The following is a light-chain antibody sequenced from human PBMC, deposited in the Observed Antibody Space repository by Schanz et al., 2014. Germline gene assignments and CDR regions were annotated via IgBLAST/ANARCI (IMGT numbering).Light chain of an antibody. V-gene: IGLV2-14*01. CDR1: SSDVGGYNY. CDR2: DVS. CDR3: SSYAGSNNLV. Sequence: QSVLTQPASVSGSPGQSITISCTGTSSDVGGYNYVSWYQQHPGKAPKLMIYDVSNRPSGVSNRFSGSKSGNTASLTVSWLQAEDEAVYYCSSYAGSNNLVFGGGTKLTVL. J-gene: IGLJ2*01.